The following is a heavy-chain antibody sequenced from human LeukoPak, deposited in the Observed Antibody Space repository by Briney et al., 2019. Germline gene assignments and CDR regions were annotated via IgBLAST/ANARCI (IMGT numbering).Heavy chain of an antibody. CDR3: ARLVVVPAATDASYYYYMDV. CDR1: GGSISSYY. J-gene: IGHJ6*03. D-gene: IGHD2-2*01. CDR2: IYYSGST. Sequence: SETLSLTCTVSGGSISSYYWSWIRQPPGKGLEWIGYIYYSGSTNYNPSLKSRVTISVETSKNQFSLKLSSVTAADTAVYYCARLVVVPAATDASYYYYMDVWGKGTTVTVSS. V-gene: IGHV4-59*08.